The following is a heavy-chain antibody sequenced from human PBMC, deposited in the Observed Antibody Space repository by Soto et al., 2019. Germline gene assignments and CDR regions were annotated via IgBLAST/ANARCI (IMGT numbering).Heavy chain of an antibody. J-gene: IGHJ3*02. V-gene: IGHV3-23*01. D-gene: IGHD4-17*01. CDR3: AKDQVFDLRWAFDI. CDR1: GFTFGSYA. CDR2: ISGSGGKT. Sequence: EVQLLESGGGLVQPGGSLRLSCAASGFTFGSYAMGWVRQGPGKGLEWVSTISGSGGKTYYADSVKGRSTIARDNSENEMYLQMNSLRGDDTAVYYCAKDQVFDLRWAFDIWGQGTMVTVSS.